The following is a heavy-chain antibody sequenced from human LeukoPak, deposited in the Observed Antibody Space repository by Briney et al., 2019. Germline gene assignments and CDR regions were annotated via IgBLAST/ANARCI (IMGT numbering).Heavy chain of an antibody. J-gene: IGHJ5*02. CDR2: MNPNSGNT. CDR3: ARERCSSTSCYHNWFDP. V-gene: IGHV1-8*01. Sequence: ASVKVSCKASGYTFTSDDINWVRQATGQGLEWMGWMNPNSGNTGYAQKFQGRVTMTRNTSISTAYMELSSLRSEDTAVYYCARERCSSTSCYHNWFDPWGQGTLVTVSS. CDR1: GYTFTSDD. D-gene: IGHD2-2*01.